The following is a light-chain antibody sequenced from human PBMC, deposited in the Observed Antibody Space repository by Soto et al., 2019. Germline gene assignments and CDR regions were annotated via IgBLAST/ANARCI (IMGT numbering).Light chain of an antibody. J-gene: IGLJ1*01. CDR1: SSDVGGYKY. CDR2: AVN. Sequence: QSALTQPPSASGSPGQSFTISCTGTSSDVGGYKYVSWYQQQPGKAPKLMIFAVNKRPSGVPDRCSGSKSGNTASLTVSGLQSEDEAYYYCSSYAGINNLGVFGTGTKLTVL. CDR3: SSYAGINNLGV. V-gene: IGLV2-8*01.